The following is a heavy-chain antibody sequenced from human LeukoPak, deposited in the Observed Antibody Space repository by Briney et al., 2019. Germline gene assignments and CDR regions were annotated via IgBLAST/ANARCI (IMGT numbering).Heavy chain of an antibody. CDR3: ARSEYQLSSPYYYGMDV. J-gene: IGHJ6*02. V-gene: IGHV1-8*01. Sequence: ASVKVSCKASGYTFTSYDINWVRQATGQGLEWMGWMNPNSGNTGYAQKFQGRATMTRNTSISTAYMEVSSLRSEDTAVYYCARSEYQLSSPYYYGMDVWGQGTTVTVSS. CDR1: GYTFTSYD. CDR2: MNPNSGNT. D-gene: IGHD2-2*01.